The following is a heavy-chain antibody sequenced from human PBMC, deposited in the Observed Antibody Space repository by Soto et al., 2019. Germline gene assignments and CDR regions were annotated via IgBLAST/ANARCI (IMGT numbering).Heavy chain of an antibody. CDR1: GFSFSRYS. V-gene: IGHV3-48*02. CDR2: IGNSTNTM. Sequence: EVQLVESGGGLVQPGGSLRLSCAASGFSFSRYSMNWVRQAPGKGLEWVSYIGNSTNTMYYADSVKGRFTISRDNAKNSLYLQMNSLRDDDTAVHYCVGAGHSSYWGQGTLVTVSS. D-gene: IGHD6-19*01. CDR3: VGAGHSSY. J-gene: IGHJ4*02.